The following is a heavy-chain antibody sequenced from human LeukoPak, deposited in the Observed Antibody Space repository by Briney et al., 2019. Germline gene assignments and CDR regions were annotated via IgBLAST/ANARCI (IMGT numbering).Heavy chain of an antibody. V-gene: IGHV1-46*01. J-gene: IGHJ4*02. CDR2: INPSGGSADYTESGDST. CDR3: ARVATYDDSLTGYYEPFAY. D-gene: IGHD3-9*01. Sequence: ASVKVSCKGSGYIFTNYNLHWVRQAPGQGLEWMGIINPSGGSADYTESGDSTLYAQRFQGRVTITRDTSTNTAYLELRSLRSEDTAIYYCARVATYDDSLTGYYEPFAYWGQGTVVTVSS. CDR1: GYIFTNYN.